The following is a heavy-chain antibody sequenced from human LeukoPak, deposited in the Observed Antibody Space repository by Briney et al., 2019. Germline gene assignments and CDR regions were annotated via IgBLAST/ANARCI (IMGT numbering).Heavy chain of an antibody. Sequence: GGSLRLSCAASRFTFSSYGMSWVRQAPGKGLEWVSGISGSGGSTYYADSAKGRFTISRDNSKNTLYLQMNSLRVEDTAVYYCAKEGVLRSSWFFDFWGQGILVIVPS. CDR2: ISGSGGST. CDR3: AKEGVLRSSWFFDF. J-gene: IGHJ4*02. CDR1: RFTFSSYG. D-gene: IGHD6-13*01. V-gene: IGHV3-23*01.